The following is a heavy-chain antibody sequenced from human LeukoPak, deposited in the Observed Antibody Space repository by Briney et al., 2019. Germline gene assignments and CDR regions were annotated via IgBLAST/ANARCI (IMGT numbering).Heavy chain of an antibody. CDR1: GFTFSTYS. J-gene: IGHJ6*02. Sequence: KAGGSLRPSCAASGFTFSTYSMNWVRQAPGKGLEWVSSISSSSTYIYYADSVKGRFTISRDNAKNSLSLQMNSLRAEDTAVYYCARDDSSGWPIYYYYGMDVWGQGTTVTVSS. D-gene: IGHD6-19*01. CDR2: ISSSSTYI. V-gene: IGHV3-21*01. CDR3: ARDDSSGWPIYYYYGMDV.